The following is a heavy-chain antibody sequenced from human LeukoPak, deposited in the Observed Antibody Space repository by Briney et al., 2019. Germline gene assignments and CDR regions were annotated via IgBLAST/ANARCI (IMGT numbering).Heavy chain of an antibody. D-gene: IGHD3-22*01. CDR2: ITNGGGNT. V-gene: IGHV3-23*01. J-gene: IGHJ5*02. Sequence: GGSLRLSCAASGFTFSDYYMSWIRQAPGKGLEWVSIITNGGGNTNHADSVKGRFTISRDNSKNTLYLQMNSLRAEDTAVYYCAKASYDSSGYSTWGQGTLVTVSS. CDR3: AKASYDSSGYST. CDR1: GFTFSDYY.